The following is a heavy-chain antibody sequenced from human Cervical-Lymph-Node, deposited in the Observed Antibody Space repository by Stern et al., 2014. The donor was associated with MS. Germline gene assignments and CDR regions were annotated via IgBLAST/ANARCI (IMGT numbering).Heavy chain of an antibody. CDR1: GFTFHDFY. Sequence: VQMVESGGGLVKPGGSLRLSCVASGFTFHDFYMTWVRQAPGRGLDWDSYISSASDTIHYADSVKGRFTISRYNAKSSVYLQIHDLRPEDTGVYYCVGPLGYDRNWFDPWGQGTLVTVSS. CDR3: VGPLGYDRNWFDP. J-gene: IGHJ5*02. V-gene: IGHV3-11*01. CDR2: ISSASDTI. D-gene: IGHD5-12*01.